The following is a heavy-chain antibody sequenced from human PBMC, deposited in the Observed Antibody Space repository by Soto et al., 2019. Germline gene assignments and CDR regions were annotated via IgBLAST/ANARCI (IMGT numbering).Heavy chain of an antibody. CDR1: GFTFSSYS. CDR3: ARVVVVPARDYYYYMDV. Sequence: GGSLRLSCAASGFTFSSYSMNWVRQAPGKGLEWVSSISSSSSYIYYADSVKGRFTISRDNAKNSLYLQMNSLRAEDTAVYYCARVVVVPARDYYYYMDVWGKGTTVTVSS. D-gene: IGHD2-2*01. J-gene: IGHJ6*03. V-gene: IGHV3-21*01. CDR2: ISSSSSYI.